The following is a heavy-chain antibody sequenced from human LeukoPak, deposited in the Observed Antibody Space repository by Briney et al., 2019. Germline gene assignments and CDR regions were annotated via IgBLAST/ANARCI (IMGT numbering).Heavy chain of an antibody. CDR3: ARSTYYDLWSGYFI. D-gene: IGHD3-3*01. V-gene: IGHV4-39*01. CDR1: GGSITSSSYY. CDR2: IYYSGST. Sequence: SETLSLTCTVSGGSITSSSYYWGWIRQPPGKGLEWIGSIYYSGSTYYNPSLKSRVTISVDTSKNQFSLKLSSVTAADTAVYYCARSTYYDLWSGYFIWGQGTMVTVSS. J-gene: IGHJ3*02.